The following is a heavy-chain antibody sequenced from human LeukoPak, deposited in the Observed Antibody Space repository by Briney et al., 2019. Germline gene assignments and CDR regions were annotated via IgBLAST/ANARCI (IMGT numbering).Heavy chain of an antibody. J-gene: IGHJ4*02. Sequence: ASVKVSCKASGYTFTGYYMHWVRQAPGQGLEWMGWISPNSGGTNYAQKFQGRVTMTRDTSISTAYMELSRLRSDDTAVYYCARGPPRYYDFWSGYYNWGQGTLVTVSS. D-gene: IGHD3-3*01. CDR3: ARGPPRYYDFWSGYYN. CDR2: ISPNSGGT. V-gene: IGHV1-2*02. CDR1: GYTFTGYY.